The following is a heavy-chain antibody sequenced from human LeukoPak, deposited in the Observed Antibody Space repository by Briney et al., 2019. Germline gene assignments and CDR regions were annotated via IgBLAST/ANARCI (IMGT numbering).Heavy chain of an antibody. CDR1: GGSFSGYY. Sequence: SETLSLTCAVYGGSFSGYYWSWIRQPPGKGLEWIGEINHSGSTNYNPSLKSRVTILVDTSKYQFSLKLSSVTAADTAVYYCARGHSPVTTKVSYFQHWGQGTLVTVSS. V-gene: IGHV4-34*01. CDR2: INHSGST. J-gene: IGHJ1*01. D-gene: IGHD4-17*01. CDR3: ARGHSPVTTKVSYFQH.